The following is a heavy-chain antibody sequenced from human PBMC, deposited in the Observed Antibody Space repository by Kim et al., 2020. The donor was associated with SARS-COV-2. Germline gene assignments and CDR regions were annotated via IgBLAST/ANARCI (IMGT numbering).Heavy chain of an antibody. V-gene: IGHV3-30*03. Sequence: GGSLRLSCAASGFTFSSYGMHWVRQAPGKGLEWVAVISYDGSNKYYADSVKGRFTISRDNSKNTLYLRMNSLRAEDTAVYYCATSAAGGNRYYFDYWGQGTLVTVSS. CDR2: ISYDGSNK. D-gene: IGHD3-16*01. CDR3: ATSAAGGNRYYFDY. J-gene: IGHJ4*02. CDR1: GFTFSSYG.